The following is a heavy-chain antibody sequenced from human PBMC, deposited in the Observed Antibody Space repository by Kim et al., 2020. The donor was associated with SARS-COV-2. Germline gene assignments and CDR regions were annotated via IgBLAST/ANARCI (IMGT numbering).Heavy chain of an antibody. J-gene: IGHJ4*02. V-gene: IGHV1-2*02. CDR2: IDPNNGDT. Sequence: ASVKVSCKASGYTFTNYYIHWVRQAPGQGLEWMGWIDPNNGDTVYAQDFQGRVTMTADTSIATAYMELSSLKSDDTAVYYCARPPHDYYGSRSFSYWGQGTVVSVSS. D-gene: IGHD3-10*01. CDR3: ARPPHDYYGSRSFSY. CDR1: GYTFTNYY.